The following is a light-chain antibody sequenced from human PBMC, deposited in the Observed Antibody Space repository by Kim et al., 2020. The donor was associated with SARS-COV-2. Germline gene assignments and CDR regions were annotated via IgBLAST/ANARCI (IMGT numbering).Light chain of an antibody. J-gene: IGLJ2*01. CDR3: QVWDSGTVV. CDR1: KLGDKY. Sequence: SVSPGKTATITCSGDKLGDKYSCWYQQRPGQSPVLVIYHDAKRPSGIPERFSASNAGNTATLTISETQAMDEADYYCQVWDSGTVVFGGGTKLTVL. V-gene: IGLV3-1*01. CDR2: HDA.